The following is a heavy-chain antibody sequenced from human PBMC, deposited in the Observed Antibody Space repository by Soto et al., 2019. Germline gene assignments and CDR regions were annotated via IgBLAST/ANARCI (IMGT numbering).Heavy chain of an antibody. D-gene: IGHD2-8*01. V-gene: IGHV3-11*06. CDR2: ISSSSSYT. CDR3: ARDEGYCTNGVCPPWFDP. CDR1: GFTFSDYY. Sequence: QVQLVESGGGLVKPGGSLRLSCAASGFTFSDYYMSWIRQAPGKGLEWVSYISSSSSYTNYADSVKGRITISRDNAKNSLYLQMNSLRAEDTAVYYCARDEGYCTNGVCPPWFDPWGQGTLVTVSS. J-gene: IGHJ5*02.